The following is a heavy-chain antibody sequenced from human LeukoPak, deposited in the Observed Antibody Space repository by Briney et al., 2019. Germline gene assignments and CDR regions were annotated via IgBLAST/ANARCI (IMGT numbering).Heavy chain of an antibody. D-gene: IGHD3-3*01. Sequence: ASVKVSCKASGYTFTGYYIHWVRQAPGQGLEWMGWINPKSGGANYAQKFQGRVTMTRDTSISTAYMELSRLRSVDTAVYYCATGWSGYFASLDYWGQGTLVTVAS. V-gene: IGHV1-2*02. CDR1: GYTFTGYY. CDR3: ATGWSGYFASLDY. CDR2: INPKSGGA. J-gene: IGHJ4*02.